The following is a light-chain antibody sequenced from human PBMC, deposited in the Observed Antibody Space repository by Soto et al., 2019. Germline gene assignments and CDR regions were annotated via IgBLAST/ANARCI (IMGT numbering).Light chain of an antibody. V-gene: IGKV4-1*01. CDR2: WAS. J-gene: IGKJ1*01. Sequence: DVVLTQSPNSLAVSLGERATINCKSSQNVLYRSNNMNYLAWYQQKAGQPPRLLIHWASTRESGVPDRFGGSGSGTEFTLTISSLQAEDVAVYYCQLYYSTPWTFGQGTKVEIK. CDR3: QLYYSTPWT. CDR1: QNVLYRSNNMNY.